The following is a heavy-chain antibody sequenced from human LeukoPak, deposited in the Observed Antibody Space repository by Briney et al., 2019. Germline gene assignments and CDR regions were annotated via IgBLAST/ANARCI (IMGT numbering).Heavy chain of an antibody. CDR2: INHSGST. J-gene: IGHJ5*02. CDR3: AIHIVVVPAAKKKNWFDP. CDR1: GGSFSGYY. V-gene: IGHV4-34*01. D-gene: IGHD2-2*01. Sequence: PETLSLTCAVYGGSFSGYYWSWIRQPPGEGLEWIGEINHSGSTNYNPSLKSRATISVDTSKNQFSLKLSSVTAADTAVYYCAIHIVVVPAAKKKNWFDPWGQGTLVTVSS.